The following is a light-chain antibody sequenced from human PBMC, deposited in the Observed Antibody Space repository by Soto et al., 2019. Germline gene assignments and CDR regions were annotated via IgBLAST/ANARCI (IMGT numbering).Light chain of an antibody. CDR3: SSYTTSSTV. V-gene: IGLV2-14*01. Sequence: QSALTQPASVSGSPGQSITISCTGTNSDVGDYKDVSWYQQHPGTAPKLLIYEVTYRPSGVSNRFSGSKSGNTASLTISGLQADDEADYYCSSYTTSSTVFGTGTKLTVL. CDR1: NSDVGDYKD. CDR2: EVT. J-gene: IGLJ1*01.